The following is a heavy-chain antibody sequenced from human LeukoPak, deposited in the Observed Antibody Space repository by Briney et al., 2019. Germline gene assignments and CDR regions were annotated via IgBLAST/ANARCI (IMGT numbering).Heavy chain of an antibody. CDR2: IYSSGST. Sequence: SETLSLTCTVSGGSISSYYWSRIRQPAGKGLEWIGRIYSSGSTNYNPSLKSRVTMSVDTSKNQFSLKLSSVTAADTAVYYCARRYDFWSGLSAYFDYWGQGTLVTVSS. D-gene: IGHD3-3*01. V-gene: IGHV4-4*07. J-gene: IGHJ4*02. CDR3: ARRYDFWSGLSAYFDY. CDR1: GGSISSYY.